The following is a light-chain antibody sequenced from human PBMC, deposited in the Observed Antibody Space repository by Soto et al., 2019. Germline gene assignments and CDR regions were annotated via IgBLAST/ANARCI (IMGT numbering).Light chain of an antibody. J-gene: IGLJ2*01. CDR1: SSNIGAGYD. CDR2: GNS. CDR3: QSYDTSLSGPVV. V-gene: IGLV1-40*01. Sequence: QSVLTQPPSVSGAPGQRVTISCTGSSSNIGAGYDVHWYQQFPGTAPKLLIFGNSNRPSGVPDRFFGSKSGTSVSLAITGLQAEDEAEYYCQSYDTSLSGPVVFGGGTKLTVL.